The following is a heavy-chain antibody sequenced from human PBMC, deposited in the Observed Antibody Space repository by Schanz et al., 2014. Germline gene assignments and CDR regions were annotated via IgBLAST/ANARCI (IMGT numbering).Heavy chain of an antibody. CDR1: GYTFTDYP. Sequence: QVQLVQSGTEVKKPGASVKVSCKTSGYTFTDYPINWVRQAPGRRLEWMGWINTASGNTRYSEAFQGRVTMTRDTSATTSYMELSSHTSADTAVEYCAKVAEEDPQINNWGGDYFDFWGQGTLVTVSS. V-gene: IGHV1-3*04. D-gene: IGHD3-16*01. CDR3: AKVAEEDPQINNWGGDYFDF. J-gene: IGHJ4*02. CDR2: INTASGNT.